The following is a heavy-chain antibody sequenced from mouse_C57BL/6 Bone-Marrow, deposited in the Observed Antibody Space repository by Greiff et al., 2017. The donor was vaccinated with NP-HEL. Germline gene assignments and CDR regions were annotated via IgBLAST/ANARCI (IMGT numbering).Heavy chain of an antibody. Sequence: EVHLVESGGGLVQPGGSMKLSCVASGFTFSNYWMNWARQSPEKGLEWVAQIRLKSDNYATHYAESVKGRFTISRDDSKSSVYLQMNNLRAEDTGIYYCTGYYYGSSYWYFDVWGTGTTVTVSS. J-gene: IGHJ1*03. V-gene: IGHV6-3*01. CDR1: GFTFSNYW. CDR2: IRLKSDNYAT. D-gene: IGHD1-1*01. CDR3: TGYYYGSSYWYFDV.